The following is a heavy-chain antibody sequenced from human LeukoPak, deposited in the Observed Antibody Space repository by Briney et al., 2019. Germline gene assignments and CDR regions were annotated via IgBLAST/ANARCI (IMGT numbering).Heavy chain of an antibody. V-gene: IGHV1-69*05. CDR2: IIPIFGTA. D-gene: IGHD3-10*02. CDR1: GGTFSSYA. Sequence: RASVKVSCKASGGTFSSYAISWVRQAPGQGLEWMGGIIPIFGTANYAQKSQGRVTITTDESTSTAYMELSSLRSEDTAVYYCARVDVRENYYYYMDVWGKGTTVTVSS. J-gene: IGHJ6*03. CDR3: ARVDVRENYYYYMDV.